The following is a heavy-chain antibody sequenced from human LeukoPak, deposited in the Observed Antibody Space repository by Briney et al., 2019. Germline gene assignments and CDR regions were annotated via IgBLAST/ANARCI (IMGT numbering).Heavy chain of an antibody. D-gene: IGHD4-17*01. CDR2: ISSSSSYI. CDR3: ARGDLYGDYGIDY. J-gene: IGHJ4*02. V-gene: IGHV3-21*01. Sequence: PGGSLRLSCAASGFTFSSYSMNWVRQAPGKGLGWVSSISSSSSYIYYADSVKGRFTISRDNAKNSLYLQMNSLRAEDTAVYYCARGDLYGDYGIDYWGQGTLVTVSS. CDR1: GFTFSSYS.